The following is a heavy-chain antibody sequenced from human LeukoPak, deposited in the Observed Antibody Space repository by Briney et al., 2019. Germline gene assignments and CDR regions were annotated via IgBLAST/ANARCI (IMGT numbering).Heavy chain of an antibody. CDR1: GGSISSGASD. CDR3: ARAARQGFTMIVVPFFYFDL. J-gene: IGHJ2*01. D-gene: IGHD3-22*01. V-gene: IGHV4-31*03. Sequence: SQTLSLTCTVSGGSISSGASDWGWIRQHPKRGLEWVGYTNHSGSTYYNPSLGSRVTMSVDTSKNQFSLQLSSVTAADSAVYYCARAARQGFTMIVVPFFYFDLWGRGTLVTVSS. CDR2: TNHSGST.